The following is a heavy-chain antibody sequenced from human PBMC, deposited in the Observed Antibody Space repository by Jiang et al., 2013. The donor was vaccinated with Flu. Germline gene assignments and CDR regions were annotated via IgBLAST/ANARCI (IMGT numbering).Heavy chain of an antibody. CDR2: ISGSGGNT. CDR1: GFTFSSYA. D-gene: IGHD6-13*01. Sequence: QLLESGGGLVQPGGSLRLSCAASGFTFSSYAMSWVRQAPGKGPEWVSAISGSGGNTYYADSVKGRFTISRDNSKNTLYLQMNSLRAEDTAAYYCAKDIAAAGTNYFDYWGQGTLATVSS. V-gene: IGHV3-23*01. CDR3: AKDIAAAGTNYFDY. J-gene: IGHJ4*02.